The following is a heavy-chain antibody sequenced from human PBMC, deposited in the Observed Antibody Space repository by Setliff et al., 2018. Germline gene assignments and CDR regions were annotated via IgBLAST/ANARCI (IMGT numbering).Heavy chain of an antibody. V-gene: IGHV3-74*01. CDR1: GFTFSDYW. J-gene: IGHJ4*02. CDR2: INTDGSTT. D-gene: IGHD2-8*02. Sequence: GGSLRLSCAASGFTFSDYWMHWVRQVPGKGLMWVSRINTDGSTTTYADSVKGRFTISRDNSDNTLYLQMNSLRDADTAIYYCVKGTLPYCTGPTCYPLDHWGQGTLVTVSS. CDR3: VKGTLPYCTGPTCYPLDH.